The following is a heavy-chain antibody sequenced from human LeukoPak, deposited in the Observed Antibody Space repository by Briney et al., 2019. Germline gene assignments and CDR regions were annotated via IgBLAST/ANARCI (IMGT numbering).Heavy chain of an antibody. V-gene: IGHV4-4*07. CDR1: GGSISSYY. J-gene: IGHJ5*02. Sequence: SETLSLTCTVSGGSISSYYWSWIRQPAGKGLEWIGRIYTSGSTNYNPSLKSRVTMSVDTSKNQFSLKLSSVTAADTAVYYCARDTSHFRSYCSGGSCYSPLSGFDPWGQGTLVTVSS. CDR3: ARDTSHFRSYCSGGSCYSPLSGFDP. D-gene: IGHD2-15*01. CDR2: IYTSGST.